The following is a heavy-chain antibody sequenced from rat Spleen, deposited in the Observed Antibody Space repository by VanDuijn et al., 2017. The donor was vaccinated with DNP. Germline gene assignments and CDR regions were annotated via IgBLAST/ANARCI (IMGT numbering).Heavy chain of an antibody. CDR2: ITHIGGIT. V-gene: IGHV5-31*01. CDR3: TREDWVLDY. J-gene: IGHJ2*01. D-gene: IGHD5-1*01. CDR1: GITFNNYW. Sequence: EVQLVESGGGLVQPGKSLKLSCVASGITFNNYWMTWIRQAPGKGLEWVASITHIGGITYYPDSVRGRFTISRDNAKSTLYLQMNSLRSEDTATYYCTREDWVLDYWGQGVMVTVSS.